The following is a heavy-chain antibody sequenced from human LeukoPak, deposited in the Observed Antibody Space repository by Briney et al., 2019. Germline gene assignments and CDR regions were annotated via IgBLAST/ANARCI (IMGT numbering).Heavy chain of an antibody. V-gene: IGHV3-53*01. CDR1: GFTVSSNY. D-gene: IGHD3-10*01. CDR2: IYSGGST. CDR3: AKAGITMVYYGMDV. Sequence: PGGSLRLCCAASGFTVSSNYMSWVRQAPGKGLEWVSVIYSGGSTYYADSVKGRFTISRDNSKNTLYLQMNSLRAEDTAVYYCAKAGITMVYYGMDVWGQGTTVTVSS. J-gene: IGHJ6*02.